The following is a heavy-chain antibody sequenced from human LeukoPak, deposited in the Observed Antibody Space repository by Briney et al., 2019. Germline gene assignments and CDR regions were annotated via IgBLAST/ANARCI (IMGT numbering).Heavy chain of an antibody. J-gene: IGHJ4*02. D-gene: IGHD3-3*01. CDR2: VYPGDSDT. Sequence: GESLKISCKGSGYSFTSYWIGWVRQMPGKGLEWMGIVYPGDSDTRYSPSFQGQVTISADKSISTAYLQWSSLKAPDTAMYYCARPRGYDFWSGYYIDYWGQGTLVTVSS. CDR1: GYSFTSYW. V-gene: IGHV5-51*01. CDR3: ARPRGYDFWSGYYIDY.